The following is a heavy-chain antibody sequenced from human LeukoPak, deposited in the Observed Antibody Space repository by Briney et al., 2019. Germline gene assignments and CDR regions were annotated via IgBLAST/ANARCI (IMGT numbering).Heavy chain of an antibody. V-gene: IGHV1-18*01. CDR2: ISACNGNT. CDR3: ARDRRHYYGSGSYYTYFDY. J-gene: IGHJ4*02. Sequence: ASVKVSCKASGYTFTSYGISWVRQAPGQGLEWMGWISACNGNTNYAQKLQGRVTMTTDTSTSTAYMELRSLRSDDTAVYYCARDRRHYYGSGSYYTYFDYWGQGTLVTVSS. D-gene: IGHD3-10*01. CDR1: GYTFTSYG.